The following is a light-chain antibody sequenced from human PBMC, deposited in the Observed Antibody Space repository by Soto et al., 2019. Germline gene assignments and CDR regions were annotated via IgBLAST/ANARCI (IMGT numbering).Light chain of an antibody. V-gene: IGKV3-15*01. CDR2: GAH. J-gene: IGKJ5*01. CDR3: QQYNKWPPAIS. CDR1: QSVSDN. Sequence: EIRWTQSPATLSVSPGEGATLSCRASQSVSDNLAWYQQKPGQAPRLLIYGAHTRATGIPARFSGSGSGTEFTLTISSLQSEDFAVYYCQQYNKWPPAISFGQGTRLEIK.